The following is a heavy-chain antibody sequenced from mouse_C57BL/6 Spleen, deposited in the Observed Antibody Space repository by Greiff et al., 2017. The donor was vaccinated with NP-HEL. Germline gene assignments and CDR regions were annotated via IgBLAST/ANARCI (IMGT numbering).Heavy chain of an antibody. CDR1: GFTFSSYA. Sequence: EVQGVESGGGLVKPGGSLKLSCAASGFTFSSYAMSWVRQTPEKRLEWVATISDGGSYTYYPDNVKGRFTISRDNAKNNLYLQMSHLKSEDTAMYYCARGPYDGYYGYFDVWGTGTTVTVSS. CDR2: ISDGGSYT. CDR3: ARGPYDGYYGYFDV. V-gene: IGHV5-4*01. J-gene: IGHJ1*03. D-gene: IGHD2-3*01.